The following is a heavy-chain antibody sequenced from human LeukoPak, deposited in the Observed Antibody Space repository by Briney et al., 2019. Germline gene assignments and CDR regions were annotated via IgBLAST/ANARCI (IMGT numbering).Heavy chain of an antibody. CDR3: ARVGSGSYYGGINFDY. D-gene: IGHD1-26*01. CDR2: INAGNGNT. CDR1: GYTFTSYA. J-gene: IGHJ4*02. V-gene: IGHV1-3*01. Sequence: ASVKVSCKASGYTFTSYAMHWVRQAPGQRLEWMGWINAGNGNTKYSQKFQGRVTITRDTSASTAYMELSSLRSEDTAVYYCARVGSGSYYGGINFDYWGQGTLATVSS.